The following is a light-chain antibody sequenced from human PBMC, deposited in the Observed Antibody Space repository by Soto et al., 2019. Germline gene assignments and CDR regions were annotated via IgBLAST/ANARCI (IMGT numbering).Light chain of an antibody. Sequence: EIVMTQSPASLSVSPRETATLSCRASQSINRYLAWYQQKSGQSPRLLIYDVSTRATGVPARFSGTGSETDFTLTISGLQSEDSAVYFCQQYNNWPFSFGQGTRLEIK. CDR3: QQYNNWPFS. V-gene: IGKV3-15*01. J-gene: IGKJ5*01. CDR2: DVS. CDR1: QSINRY.